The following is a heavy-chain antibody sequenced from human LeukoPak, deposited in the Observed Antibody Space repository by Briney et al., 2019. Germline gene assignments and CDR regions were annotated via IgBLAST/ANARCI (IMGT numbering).Heavy chain of an antibody. J-gene: IGHJ4*02. CDR1: VDSLSNYN. CDR2: IYYSGNT. V-gene: IGHV4-59*01. Sequence: PSETLSLTCTVSVDSLSNYNSNWLRHTPRKGVEGIGYIYYSGNTNYNPSRKSRVTMPLHTSNNHTSLMLTSAPAEVTARFYRARGFDSKSTYFDYWGQGTLVMVSS. CDR3: ARGFDSKSTYFDY. D-gene: IGHD5-12*01.